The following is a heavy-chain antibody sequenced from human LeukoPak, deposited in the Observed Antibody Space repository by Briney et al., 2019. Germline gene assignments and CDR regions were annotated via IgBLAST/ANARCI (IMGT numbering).Heavy chain of an antibody. J-gene: IGHJ6*02. CDR1: EFTFSSYV. V-gene: IGHV3-9*01. Sequence: GGSLRLSCAASEFTFSSYVMAWVRQAPGKGLEWVSGISWNSGSIDYADSVKGRFTISRDNAKNSLSLQMNNLRAEDTALYYCAKDVSSTSYYYYGMDVWGQGTTVTVSS. CDR3: AKDVSSTSYYYYGMDV. CDR2: ISWNSGSI. D-gene: IGHD6-13*01.